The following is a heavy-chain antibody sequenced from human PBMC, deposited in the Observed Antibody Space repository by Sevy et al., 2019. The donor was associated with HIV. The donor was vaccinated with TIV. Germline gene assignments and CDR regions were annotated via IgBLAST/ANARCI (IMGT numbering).Heavy chain of an antibody. V-gene: IGHV1-18*01. CDR2: VAVYNGDT. CDR1: GFPLITST. CDR3: ARGRTPNYYFDY. Sequence: ASVKVSCQASGFPLITSTVAWVRQAPGQVLQCLGWVAVYNGDTHYAQSFQGRLTMTTDTSANTAYMELRSLTSDDTAIYYCARGRTPNYYFDYWAQGSLVTVSS. D-gene: IGHD7-27*01. J-gene: IGHJ4*02.